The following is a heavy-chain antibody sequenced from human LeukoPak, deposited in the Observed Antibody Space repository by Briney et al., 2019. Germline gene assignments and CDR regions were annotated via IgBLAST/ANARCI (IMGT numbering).Heavy chain of an antibody. CDR3: ARESWSGYSTFDY. D-gene: IGHD3-3*01. CDR2: IIPIFGTA. CDR1: GGTFSSYA. Sequence: ASVKVSCKASGGTFSSYAISWVRQAPGQGLEWMGGIIPIFGTANYAQKFQGRVTITAEQSTSTAYMELSSLRSEDTAVYYCARESWSGYSTFDYWGQGTLVTVSS. V-gene: IGHV1-69*01. J-gene: IGHJ4*02.